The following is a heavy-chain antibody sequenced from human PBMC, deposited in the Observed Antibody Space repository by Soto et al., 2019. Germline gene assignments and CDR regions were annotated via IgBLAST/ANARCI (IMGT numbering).Heavy chain of an antibody. V-gene: IGHV5-51*01. CDR2: IYPGDSDT. CDR3: ARLREVTSDAFDI. Sequence: GESLKISCKGSGYSFTSYWIGWVRQMPGKGLEWMGIIYPGDSDTRYSPSFQGQVTLSADKSIRTAYLQCSSLKASDTAMYYCARLREVTSDAFDIWGQGTMVTVSS. J-gene: IGHJ3*02. CDR1: GYSFTSYW. D-gene: IGHD2-21*02.